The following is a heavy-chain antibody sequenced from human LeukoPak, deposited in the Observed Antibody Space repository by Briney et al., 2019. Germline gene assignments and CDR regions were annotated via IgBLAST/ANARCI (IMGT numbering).Heavy chain of an antibody. J-gene: IGHJ4*02. V-gene: IGHV3-21*01. CDR2: ISSSTSYI. CDR3: ARENSGSYYQFDC. CDR1: GFTFSTYT. D-gene: IGHD1-26*01. Sequence: GGSLRLSCTASGFTFSTYTMNWVRQAPGKGLEWVSSISSSTSYIYYADSVKGRFTISRDNAKNSLYLQMNSLRPEDTAVYYCARENSGSYYQFDCWGQGTLVTVSS.